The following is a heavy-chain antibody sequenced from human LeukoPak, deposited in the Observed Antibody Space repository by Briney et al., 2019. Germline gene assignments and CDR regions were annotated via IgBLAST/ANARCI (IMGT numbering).Heavy chain of an antibody. D-gene: IGHD2/OR15-2a*01. CDR3: ARKNDFDV. Sequence: SETLSLTCTVPGGSISSYYWSWIRQPPGKGLEWIGYIYYSGSTYYNPPLKSRVTISVDMSKSQFTLRLTSVPAEDTAGYYCARKNDFDVWGQGTLVTVSS. CDR1: GGSISSYY. CDR2: IYYSGST. J-gene: IGHJ3*01. V-gene: IGHV4-59*01.